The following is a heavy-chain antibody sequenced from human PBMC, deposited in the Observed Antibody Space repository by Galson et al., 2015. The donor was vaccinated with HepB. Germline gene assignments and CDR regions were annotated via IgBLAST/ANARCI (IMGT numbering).Heavy chain of an antibody. CDR1: GFTFSSYA. CDR2: ISHDGSNK. J-gene: IGHJ4*02. CDR3: ARSVDTAMDNFDY. Sequence: SLRLSCAASGFTFSSYAMHWVRQAPGKGLEWVAVISHDGSNKYYADSVKGRFTVSRDNSKNTLYLQMNSLRAEDTAVYYCARSVDTAMDNFDYWGQGTLVTVSS. V-gene: IGHV3-30-3*01. D-gene: IGHD5-18*01.